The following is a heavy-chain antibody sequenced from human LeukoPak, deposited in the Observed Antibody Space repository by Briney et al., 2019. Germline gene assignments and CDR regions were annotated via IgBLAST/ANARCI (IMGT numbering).Heavy chain of an antibody. CDR2: IYHSGST. Sequence: SQTLSLTCTVSGGSISSGGYYWSWIRQPPGKGLEWIGYIYHSGSTYYNPSLKSRVTISVDRSKNQFSLKLSSVTAADTAVYYCARAATPTRGLPAPTPTAIDYWGQGTLVTVSS. J-gene: IGHJ4*02. D-gene: IGHD2-2*01. V-gene: IGHV4-30-2*01. CDR1: GGSISSGGYY. CDR3: ARAATPTRGLPAPTPTAIDY.